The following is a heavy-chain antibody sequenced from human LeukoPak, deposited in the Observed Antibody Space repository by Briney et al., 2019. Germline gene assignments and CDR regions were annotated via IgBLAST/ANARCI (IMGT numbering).Heavy chain of an antibody. CDR3: ARAEVVGAHLRSGYFQH. D-gene: IGHD1-26*01. Sequence: GASVKVSCKASGYTFTSYYIHLVRQAPGQGFEWMAIINPSDGSTTNSQKFQGRVTMTRDTSTSTVYMELSGLRSEDTALYYCARAEVVGAHLRSGYFQHWGQGTLVIVSS. CDR2: INPSDGST. J-gene: IGHJ1*01. CDR1: GYTFTSYY. V-gene: IGHV1-46*01.